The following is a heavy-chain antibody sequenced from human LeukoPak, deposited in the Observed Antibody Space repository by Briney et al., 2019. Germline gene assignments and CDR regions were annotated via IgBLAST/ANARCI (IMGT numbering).Heavy chain of an antibody. CDR2: ISSSSSYI. D-gene: IGHD5-18*01. J-gene: IGHJ4*02. CDR1: GFTFSSYS. V-gene: IGHV3-21*01. CDR3: ARDTVDTAMVFDY. Sequence: GGSLRLSCAASGFTFSSYSMNWVRQAPGEGLEWVSSISSSSSYIYYADSVKGRFTISRDNAKNSLYLQTNSLRAEDTAVYYCARDTVDTAMVFDYWGQGTLVTVSS.